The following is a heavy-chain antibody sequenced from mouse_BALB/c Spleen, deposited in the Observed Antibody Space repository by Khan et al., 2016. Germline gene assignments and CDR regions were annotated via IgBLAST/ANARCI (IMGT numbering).Heavy chain of an antibody. Sequence: VQLQQSGPELVKPGASVKISCKASGYTFTDYNMHWVKQSHGKSLEWIGYIYPYNGGTGYNQKFKSKATLSVENFPSTAYMDIRSLTSEDSAVYYCAREGNWAFDYWGQGTTLTVSS. CDR1: GYTFTDYN. CDR2: IYPYNGGT. V-gene: IGHV1S29*02. J-gene: IGHJ2*01. D-gene: IGHD4-1*01. CDR3: AREGNWAFDY.